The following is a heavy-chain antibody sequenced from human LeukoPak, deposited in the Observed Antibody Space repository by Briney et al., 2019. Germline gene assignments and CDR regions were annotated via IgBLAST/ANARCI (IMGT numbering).Heavy chain of an antibody. J-gene: IGHJ5*02. Sequence: SETLSLTCTVSGGSISSSYYWGWIRQPPGKGLEWIGSIYYSGSTYYNPSLKSRVTISVDTSKNQFSLKLSSVTAADTAVFYCARRDYGDCGVNWFDPWGQGTLVTVSS. CDR3: ARRDYGDCGVNWFDP. D-gene: IGHD4-17*01. CDR1: GGSISSSYY. V-gene: IGHV4-39*01. CDR2: IYYSGST.